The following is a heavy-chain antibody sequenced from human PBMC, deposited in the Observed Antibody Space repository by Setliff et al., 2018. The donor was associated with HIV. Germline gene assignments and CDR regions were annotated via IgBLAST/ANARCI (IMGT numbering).Heavy chain of an antibody. Sequence: NPSETLSLTCSVSGGSFSGYYWSWIRQPPGKGLEWIGYINIYNSGSTNYNPSLTSRVTISADTSRNQFSLKLTSVTAADTAIYYCARGVNFDYWGQGTQVTVSS. CDR3: ARGVNFDY. CDR2: INIYNSGST. J-gene: IGHJ4*02. D-gene: IGHD3-3*01. V-gene: IGHV4-59*01. CDR1: GGSFSGYY.